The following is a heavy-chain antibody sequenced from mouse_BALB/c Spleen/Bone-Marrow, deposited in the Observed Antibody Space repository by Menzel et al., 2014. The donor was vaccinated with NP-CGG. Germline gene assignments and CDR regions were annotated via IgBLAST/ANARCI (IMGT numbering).Heavy chain of an antibody. J-gene: IGHJ2*01. CDR2: ISYSGRT. CDR3: ARRLWDY. D-gene: IGHD6-5*01. CDR1: GYSITSDYA. Sequence: EVKVEESGPGLMKPSQSLSLTCTVTGYSITSDYAWNWIRQFPGNKLEWMGYISYSGRTSYNPSLKSRISITRDISKNQFFLQLNSVTTEDSATYYCARRLWDYWGQGTTLTVSS. V-gene: IGHV3-2*02.